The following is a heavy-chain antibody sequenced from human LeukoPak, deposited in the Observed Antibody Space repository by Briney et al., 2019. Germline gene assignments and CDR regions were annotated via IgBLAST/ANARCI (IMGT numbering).Heavy chain of an antibody. J-gene: IGHJ3*02. D-gene: IGHD6-13*01. CDR2: MNPNSGNT. Sequence: SVKVSFKASGYTVTSYDINWVGQAAGQGLEWMGWMNPNSGNTGYAQKFQGRVTMTTNTSISTAYMELSSLRSEDTAVYYCASYTTSSSYAFDIWGQGTMVTVSS. CDR1: GYTVTSYD. CDR3: ASYTTSSSYAFDI. V-gene: IGHV1-8*01.